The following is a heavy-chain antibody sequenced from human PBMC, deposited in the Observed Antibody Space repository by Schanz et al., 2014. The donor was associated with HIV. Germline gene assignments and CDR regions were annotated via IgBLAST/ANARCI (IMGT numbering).Heavy chain of an antibody. CDR3: AIRTPMISFGAFDI. J-gene: IGHJ3*02. CDR2: ISYDGTNK. V-gene: IGHV3-30*03. D-gene: IGHD3-16*01. Sequence: QEQLVESGGGVVQPGRSLRLSCVASGFNFNSYGMHWVRQAPGKGLEWAPVISYDGTNKKFADSVKGRFTIFRDNSKNTLYLQMNSLRVEDTAVYYCAIRTPMISFGAFDIWGRGTMVTVSS. CDR1: GFNFNSYG.